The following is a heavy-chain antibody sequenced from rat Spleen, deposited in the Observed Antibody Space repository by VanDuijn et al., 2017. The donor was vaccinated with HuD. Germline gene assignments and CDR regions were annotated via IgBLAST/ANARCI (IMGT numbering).Heavy chain of an antibody. CDR3: ARDGAYYGYTGVMDA. CDR2: MWSDGDT. V-gene: IGHV2-32*01. D-gene: IGHD1-9*01. Sequence: QVQLKESGPGLVQPSQTLSLTCTVSGFSLTSYHVHWVRQPPGKGLEWMGVMWSDGDTSYNSALKSRLSISRDTSKSQVFLKMNSLQSEDTTTYYCARDGAYYGYTGVMDAWGQGASVTVSS. J-gene: IGHJ4*01. CDR1: GFSLTSYH.